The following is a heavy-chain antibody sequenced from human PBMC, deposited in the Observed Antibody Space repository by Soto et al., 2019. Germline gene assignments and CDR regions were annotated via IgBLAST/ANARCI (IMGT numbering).Heavy chain of an antibody. J-gene: IGHJ4*02. Sequence: ASETLSLTCTVSGGSISSGGYYWSWIRQHPGKGLEWIGYIYYSGSTYYNPSLKSRVTISVDTSKNQFSLKLSSVTAADTAVYYCARDPVRGVIRYWGQGTLVTVSS. V-gene: IGHV4-31*03. CDR1: GGSISSGGYY. CDR3: ARDPVRGVIRY. CDR2: IYYSGST. D-gene: IGHD3-10*01.